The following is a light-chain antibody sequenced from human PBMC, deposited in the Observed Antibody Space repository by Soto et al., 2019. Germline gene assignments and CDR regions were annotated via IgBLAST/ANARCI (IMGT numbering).Light chain of an antibody. CDR3: QQYNDWPRT. CDR1: QSVRSN. J-gene: IGKJ1*01. CDR2: GAS. Sequence: EIVFTQAPASLSVSPGERATLSCRASQSVRSNLAWYQQKPGQAPRLLIYGASTRSTGIPVRFGGSGSGTEFTLTISSLQSEDFATYYCQQYNDWPRTFGQATKVDIK. V-gene: IGKV3-15*01.